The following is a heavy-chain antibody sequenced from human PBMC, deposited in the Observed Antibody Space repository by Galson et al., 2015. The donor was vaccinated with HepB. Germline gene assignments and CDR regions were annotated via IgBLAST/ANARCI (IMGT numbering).Heavy chain of an antibody. J-gene: IGHJ3*02. D-gene: IGHD3-22*01. CDR3: ARDNRNYYDDSGRNAFDI. V-gene: IGHV1-69*04. Sequence: SVKVSCKASGGTFSSYAISWVRQAPGRGLEWMGRIIPILGVASYAQMFEDRVTITADKSSTTAFMDLSTLTSEDTATYYRARDNRNYYDDSGRNAFDIWGQGTMVTVSS. CDR1: GGTFSSYA. CDR2: IIPILGVA.